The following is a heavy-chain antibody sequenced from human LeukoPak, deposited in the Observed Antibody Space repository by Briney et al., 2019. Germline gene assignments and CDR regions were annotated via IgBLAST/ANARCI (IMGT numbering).Heavy chain of an antibody. V-gene: IGHV4-61*02. CDR3: ARVVEYYDSSFDY. J-gene: IGHJ4*02. CDR1: GGSISSGSYY. Sequence: SETLSLTCTVSGGSISSGSYYWSWIRQPAGKGLEWIGRIYTSGSTNYNPSLKSRVTISVDTSKNQFSLKLSSVTAADTAVYYCARVVEYYDSSFDYWGQGTLVTVSS. CDR2: IYTSGST. D-gene: IGHD3-22*01.